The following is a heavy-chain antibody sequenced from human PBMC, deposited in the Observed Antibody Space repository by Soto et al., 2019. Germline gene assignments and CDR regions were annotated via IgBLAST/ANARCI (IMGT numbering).Heavy chain of an antibody. CDR3: ARRPHLADHVELDY. D-gene: IGHD6-19*01. V-gene: IGHV1-18*01. Sequence: QVQLVQSGAEVKKPGASVTVSCKASGYTFTNYGINWVRQAPGQGLEWMGWISAYSGHTNYAQKLQDRVTMTTDTSTSTAYMELRSLRSDDTAVYYCARRPHLADHVELDYWCQGTLVTVSS. CDR2: ISAYSGHT. CDR1: GYTFTNYG. J-gene: IGHJ4*02.